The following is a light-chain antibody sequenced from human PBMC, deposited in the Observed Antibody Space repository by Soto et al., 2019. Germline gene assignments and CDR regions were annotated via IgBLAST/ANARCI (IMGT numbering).Light chain of an antibody. Sequence: DIVLTQSPATLFSSPGERATLSCRASQTINNFLNWYQQKPGKAPRLLIYGASTLHSGVPARFSGGGSGTNFTLTISSLEPEDFAIYYCQQSGSWPRSFGQGTKLGNK. CDR3: QQSGSWPRS. CDR1: QTINNF. CDR2: GAS. J-gene: IGKJ1*01. V-gene: IGKV3-11*01.